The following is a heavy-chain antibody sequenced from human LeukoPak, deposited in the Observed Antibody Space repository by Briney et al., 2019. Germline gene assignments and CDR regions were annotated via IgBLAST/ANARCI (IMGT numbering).Heavy chain of an antibody. CDR3: ARDRSSGWPARKNNWFDP. CDR1: GRSISSYY. V-gene: IGHV4-4*07. D-gene: IGHD6-19*01. CDR2: NYTRGST. J-gene: IGHJ5*02. Sequence: PSEPLTLPCNVWGRSISSYYWVWIRQPAGKGLDWIGRNYTRGSTNYNPSLKSRVTMSVDTSKTQYSLKLSSVTAADTAVYYCARDRSSGWPARKNNWFDPWGQGTLVTVSS.